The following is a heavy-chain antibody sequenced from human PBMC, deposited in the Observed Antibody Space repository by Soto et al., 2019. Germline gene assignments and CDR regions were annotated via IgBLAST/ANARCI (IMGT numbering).Heavy chain of an antibody. J-gene: IGHJ4*02. V-gene: IGHV4-31*03. CDR2: IYYSGST. CDR1: GGSISSGGYY. Sequence: SETLSLTCTVSGGSISSGGYYWSWIRQHPGKGLEWIGYIYYSGSTYYNPSLKSRVTISVDTSKNQFSLKLSSVTAADTAVYYCARVPSRDSGFDYWGQGTLVTVSS. CDR3: ARVPSRDSGFDY. D-gene: IGHD3-10*01.